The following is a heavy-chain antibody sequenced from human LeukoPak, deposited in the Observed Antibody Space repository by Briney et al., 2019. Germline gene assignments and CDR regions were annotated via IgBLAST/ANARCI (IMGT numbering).Heavy chain of an antibody. Sequence: SETLSLTCAVYGGSFSGYYWSWIRQPPGKGLEWIGEINHSGSTNYNPSLKSRVTISVDTSKNQFSLKLSSVTAADTAVYYCARGPVVRGDKHFDYWGQGTLVTVSS. J-gene: IGHJ4*02. CDR3: ARGPVVRGDKHFDY. CDR2: INHSGST. D-gene: IGHD3-10*01. CDR1: GGSFSGYY. V-gene: IGHV4-34*01.